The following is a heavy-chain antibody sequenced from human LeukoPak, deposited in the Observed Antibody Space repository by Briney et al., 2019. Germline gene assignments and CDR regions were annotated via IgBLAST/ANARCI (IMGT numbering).Heavy chain of an antibody. D-gene: IGHD6-19*01. CDR3: ARGPVAGSNYYYGMDV. Sequence: GGSLRLSCAASGFTFSSYGMHWVRQAPGKGLEWVAVIWYDGSNKNYADPVKGRFTISRDNSKSTLYLQMNSLRAEDTAVYYCARGPVAGSNYYYGMDVWGQETTVSASS. J-gene: IGHJ6*02. CDR1: GFTFSSYG. V-gene: IGHV3-33*01. CDR2: IWYDGSNK.